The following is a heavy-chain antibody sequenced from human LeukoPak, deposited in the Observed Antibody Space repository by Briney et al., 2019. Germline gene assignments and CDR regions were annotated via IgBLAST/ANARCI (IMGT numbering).Heavy chain of an antibody. D-gene: IGHD2-2*01. CDR1: GFTFSSYE. CDR2: ISNSGSPI. J-gene: IGHJ4*02. Sequence: GGSLRLSCAASGFTFSSYEMNWVRQAPGKGLEWVSYISNSGSPIYYADSVKGRFTISRDNAKNSLYLQMNSLRAEDTAAYYCARKYCSSTSCLFDYWGQGTLVTVSS. CDR3: ARKYCSSTSCLFDY. V-gene: IGHV3-48*03.